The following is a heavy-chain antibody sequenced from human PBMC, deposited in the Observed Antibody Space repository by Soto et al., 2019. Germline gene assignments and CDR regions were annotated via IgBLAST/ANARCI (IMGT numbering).Heavy chain of an antibody. V-gene: IGHV3-23*01. CDR3: AQFLYYSTSGSYYKDY. D-gene: IGHD3-10*01. CDR2: ISSSGDNT. J-gene: IGHJ4*01. CDR1: GFTFSSSA. Sequence: GGSLRLSCVACGFTFSSSAMSWVRLAPGKGLEWVSAISSSGDNTRYADFVKGRFTISRDNSRNTLYLQMNSLRTADTAVYYCAQFLYYSTSGSYYKDYWGHGTLVTVSS.